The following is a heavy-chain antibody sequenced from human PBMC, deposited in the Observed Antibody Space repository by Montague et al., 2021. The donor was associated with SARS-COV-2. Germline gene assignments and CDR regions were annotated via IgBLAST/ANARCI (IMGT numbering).Heavy chain of an antibody. Sequence: SETLSLTCTVSGGSIGSHYWSWIRLPPGKGLEWVGHIHYTGITKXKSSLKSRVTISVDTSKNQLSLKLDSVTAADTAVYYCARGSGSASATWFDPWGQGTLVTVSS. CDR3: ARGSGSASATWFDP. D-gene: IGHD6-25*01. CDR1: GGSIGSHY. V-gene: IGHV4-59*11. CDR2: IHYTGIT. J-gene: IGHJ5*02.